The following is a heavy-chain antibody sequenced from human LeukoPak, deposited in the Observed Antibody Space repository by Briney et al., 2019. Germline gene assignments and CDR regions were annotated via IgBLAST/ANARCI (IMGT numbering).Heavy chain of an antibody. CDR1: GFTVSSKY. Sequence: GGSLRLSCAASGFTVSSKYMNWVRQAPGKGLEWVSVIYTDSSTYYADSVRARFSISRGDSKNTLSLQMNSLRAEDTAVYYCAIGHYRNIPGWGQGTLVTVSS. CDR2: IYTDSST. J-gene: IGHJ4*02. V-gene: IGHV3-66*01. D-gene: IGHD1/OR15-1a*01. CDR3: AIGHYRNIPG.